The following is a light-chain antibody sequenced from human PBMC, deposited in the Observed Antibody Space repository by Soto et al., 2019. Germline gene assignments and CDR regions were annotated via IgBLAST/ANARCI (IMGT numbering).Light chain of an antibody. Sequence: QSVLTQPPSASGTPGQRVTISCSGRSSNIGSNYVYWYQQLPGTAPKLLIYYNNQRPSGVPDRFSGSKSGTSASLAISGLRSDDEADYYCATWDDSLSGYVFGTGTKVTVL. J-gene: IGLJ1*01. V-gene: IGLV1-47*02. CDR3: ATWDDSLSGYV. CDR2: YNN. CDR1: SSNIGSNY.